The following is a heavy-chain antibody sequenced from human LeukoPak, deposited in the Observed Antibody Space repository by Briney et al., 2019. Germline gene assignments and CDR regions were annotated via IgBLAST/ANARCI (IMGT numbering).Heavy chain of an antibody. CDR3: VRGRVAFGY. J-gene: IGHJ4*02. D-gene: IGHD2-15*01. V-gene: IGHV4-34*01. Sequence: SETLSLTCAVYGGSFSGYYWSWIRQPPGKGLEWIGEINHSGSTNYNPSLKSRVTISVDTSKNQFSLKLSSVTAADTAVYYCVRGRVAFGYWGQGTLVTVSS. CDR2: INHSGST. CDR1: GGSFSGYY.